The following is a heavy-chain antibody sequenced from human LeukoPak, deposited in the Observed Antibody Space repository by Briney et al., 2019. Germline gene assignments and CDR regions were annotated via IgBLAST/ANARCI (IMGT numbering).Heavy chain of an antibody. J-gene: IGHJ4*02. CDR3: AREDYYDSSGYLDY. CDR1: GGSISSSGYY. Sequence: SETLSLTCTVSGGSISSSGYYWIWLRQHPGKGLEGIRYIYYRVTTYYNPSLKRQVTISVDTSKNPSSLKLFSVTAADPAVYSCAREDYYDSSGYLDYWGQGTLVTVSS. D-gene: IGHD3-22*01. V-gene: IGHV4-31*01. CDR2: IYYRVTT.